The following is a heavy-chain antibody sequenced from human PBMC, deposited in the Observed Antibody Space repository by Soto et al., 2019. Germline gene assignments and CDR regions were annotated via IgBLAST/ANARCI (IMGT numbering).Heavy chain of an antibody. D-gene: IGHD3-10*01. V-gene: IGHV1-18*04. J-gene: IGHJ3*02. CDR3: ARARSGHAFDS. Sequence: QVQLVQSGAEVKKPGASVKVSCKASGYTFTTYGISWVRQAPGQGLEWMGWISGYNGNTNNAQKLQGRVTMTTDTSTSTADMELRSLRSDDTAVYYCARARSGHAFDSWGQGTMVTVSS. CDR1: GYTFTTYG. CDR2: ISGYNGNT.